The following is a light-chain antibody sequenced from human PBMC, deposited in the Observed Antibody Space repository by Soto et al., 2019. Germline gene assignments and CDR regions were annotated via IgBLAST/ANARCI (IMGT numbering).Light chain of an antibody. CDR1: QSVSSY. CDR2: DAS. J-gene: IGKJ1*01. Sequence: EIVLTQSPATVSLSPGERATLSCRASQSVSSYLAWYQQKPGQAPRLLIYDASNRATGIPARFSGSGSGTDFTLTISSLEPEDFAVYYCQQRSNWWTFGQGTKVDIK. V-gene: IGKV3-11*01. CDR3: QQRSNWWT.